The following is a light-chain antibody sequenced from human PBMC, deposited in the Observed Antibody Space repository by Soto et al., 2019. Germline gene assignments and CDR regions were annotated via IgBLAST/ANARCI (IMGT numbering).Light chain of an antibody. V-gene: IGKV3D-20*01. CDR2: DTS. Sequence: ENVLTQYRATLALAPGERATLYCGVSQLVSGGFLAWYQQKPGLAPMLILYDTSFRATGIPDRFSRSGSGTDFTLTIISLQPEDFPTYYCKHSSRTPQTFGQGTKAAI. CDR1: QLVSGGF. J-gene: IGKJ1*01. CDR3: KHSSRTPQT.